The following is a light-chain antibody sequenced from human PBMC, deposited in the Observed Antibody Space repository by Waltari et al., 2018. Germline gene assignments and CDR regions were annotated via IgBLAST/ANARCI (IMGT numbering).Light chain of an antibody. V-gene: IGKV1-5*01. CDR2: DAS. J-gene: IGKJ5*01. CDR1: QSIGSL. CDR3: QQLKSYPIT. Sequence: DIQMTQSPSTLSASVGDRVTITCRASQSIGSLLAWYQQKPGKAPKLLIYDASSLESGVPSRFSGSGSGTEFTLTINSLQPDDFATYYCQQLKSYPITFGQGTRLEIK.